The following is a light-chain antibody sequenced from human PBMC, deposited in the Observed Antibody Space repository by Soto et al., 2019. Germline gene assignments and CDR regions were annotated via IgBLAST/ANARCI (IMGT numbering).Light chain of an antibody. CDR2: GAS. CDR1: QSISDT. V-gene: IGKV3-15*01. CDR3: QRYNNWPWT. J-gene: IGKJ1*01. Sequence: EIVMTQSPATLSVSPGGRATLSCRASQSISDTLAWYQQKPGQAPRLLIHGASTRATSFPARFSGSGSGTDFPLTISSLQSEDFAVYYCQRYNNWPWTFGQGTKVEIK.